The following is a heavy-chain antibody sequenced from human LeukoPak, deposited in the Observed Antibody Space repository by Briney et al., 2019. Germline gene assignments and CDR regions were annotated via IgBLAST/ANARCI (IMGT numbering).Heavy chain of an antibody. V-gene: IGHV4-38-2*02. CDR1: GYSISSGYQ. Sequence: SETLSLTCGVSGYSISSGYQWAWIRQSPGKGLEWIGSVYHSGSAHYNPSLKSRVTISVETSKNQFSLNMYSVTAADTAVYYCARDPRWLTPDCTSTSCYENYFDPWGQGTLVTVSS. D-gene: IGHD2-2*01. CDR2: VYHSGSA. J-gene: IGHJ5*02. CDR3: ARDPRWLTPDCTSTSCYENYFDP.